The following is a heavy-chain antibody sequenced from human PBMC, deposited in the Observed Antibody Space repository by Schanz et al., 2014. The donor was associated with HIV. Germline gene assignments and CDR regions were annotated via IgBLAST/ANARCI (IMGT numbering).Heavy chain of an antibody. CDR1: GYTFTSYD. CDR2: MNPNSGNT. J-gene: IGHJ6*02. Sequence: QVQLVQSGAEVKKPGSPVKVSCKASGYTFTSYDINWVRQATGQGLEWMGWMNPNSGNTGFAQKFQGRVTMTRNTSINTAYMEVSGLKSEDTAVYYCARKMSISNQWLRALYSNYGMDVWGQGTTVTVSS. CDR3: ARKMSISNQWLRALYSNYGMDV. V-gene: IGHV1-8*01. D-gene: IGHD5-12*01.